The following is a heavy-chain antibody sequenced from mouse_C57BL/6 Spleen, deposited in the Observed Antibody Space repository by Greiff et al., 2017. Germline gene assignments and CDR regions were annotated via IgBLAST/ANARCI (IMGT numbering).Heavy chain of an antibody. CDR1: GYPFTSYW. J-gene: IGHJ2*01. CDR2: IYPGSGST. D-gene: IGHD2-4*01. V-gene: IGHV1-55*01. Sequence: QVQLQQPGAELVKPGASVTMSCKASGYPFTSYWITWVKQRPGQGLEWIGDIYPGSGSTNYNEKFKSKATLTVDTSSSTAYMQLSSLTSEDSAVYYGARRDYDNSFDYWGQGTTRTVSS. CDR3: ARRDYDNSFDY.